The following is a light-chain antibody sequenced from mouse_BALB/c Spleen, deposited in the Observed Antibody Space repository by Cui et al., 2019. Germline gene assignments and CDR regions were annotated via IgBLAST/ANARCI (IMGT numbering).Light chain of an antibody. Sequence: DIVMTQSPSSLSVSAGEKVTMSCKSSQSLLNSGNQKNDLAWYQQKPGQPPKLLIYGASTRESGVPGRFTGSGSGTDFTLTISSVQAEDLAVYYCQNDHSYPYTFGGGTKLEIK. CDR2: GAS. CDR1: QSLLNSGNQKND. CDR3: QNDHSYPYT. J-gene: IGKJ2*01. V-gene: IGKV8-28*01.